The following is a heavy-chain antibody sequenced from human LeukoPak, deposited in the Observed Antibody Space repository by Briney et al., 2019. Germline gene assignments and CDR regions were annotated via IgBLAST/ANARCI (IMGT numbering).Heavy chain of an antibody. D-gene: IGHD3-22*01. CDR1: GGSISSGGYS. V-gene: IGHV4-30-4*07. CDR3: ARDGGRDSILGYYYYYYMDV. CDR2: IYYSGST. J-gene: IGHJ6*03. Sequence: PSETLSLTCAVSGGSISSGGYSWSWIRQPPGKGLEWIGYIYYSGSTYYNPSLKSRVTISVDTSKNQFSLKLSSVTAADTAVYYCARDGGRDSILGYYYYYYMDVWGKGTTVTVSS.